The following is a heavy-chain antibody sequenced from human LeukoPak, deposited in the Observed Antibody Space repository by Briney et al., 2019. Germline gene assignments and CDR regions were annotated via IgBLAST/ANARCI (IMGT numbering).Heavy chain of an antibody. Sequence: SETLSLTCTVSGGSISSSSYYWGWIRQPPGKGLEWIGSIYYSGSTYYNPSLKSRVTISVDPSKNQFSLKLSSVTAADTAVYYCARHPGGDYSHYFDYWGQGTLVTVSS. V-gene: IGHV4-39*01. CDR3: ARHPGGDYSHYFDY. D-gene: IGHD4-17*01. CDR2: IYYSGST. CDR1: GGSISSSSYY. J-gene: IGHJ4*02.